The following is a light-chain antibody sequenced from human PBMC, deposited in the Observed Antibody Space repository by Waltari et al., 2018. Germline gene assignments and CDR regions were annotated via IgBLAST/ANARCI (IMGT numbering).Light chain of an antibody. Sequence: QSALTHPPPASGSPGQSVTISCTGTTRNLASHNFVSWSQLHPGKAPKLLIFEVNKLPSGVPDRFTGSKSGNTATLTVSGIRTEDEADYFCTSYAGDNSLAPDWVFGGGTTLTVL. CDR1: TRNLASHNF. V-gene: IGLV2-8*01. CDR3: TSYAGDNSLAPDWV. CDR2: EVN. J-gene: IGLJ3*02.